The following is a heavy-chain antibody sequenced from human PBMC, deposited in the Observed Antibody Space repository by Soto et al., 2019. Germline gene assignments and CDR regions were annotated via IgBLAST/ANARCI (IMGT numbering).Heavy chain of an antibody. V-gene: IGHV3-23*01. J-gene: IGHJ6*02. CDR2: ISGSGGST. CDR1: GFTLSSYA. Sequence: PGGSLRLSCAASGFTLSSYAMSWVRKAPGKGLEWVSAISGSGGSTYYADSVKGRFAISRDNSKNTLYLQMNSLRAEDTAVYYCAKTYYYDSSGYYYSPGFSYYGMDVWGQGTTVTVSS. D-gene: IGHD3-22*01. CDR3: AKTYYYDSSGYYYSPGFSYYGMDV.